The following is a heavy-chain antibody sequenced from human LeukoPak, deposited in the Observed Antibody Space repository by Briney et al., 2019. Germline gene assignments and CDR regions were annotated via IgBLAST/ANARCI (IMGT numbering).Heavy chain of an antibody. Sequence: SVKVSCKASGGTFISYAISWVRQAPGQGLEWMGRIIPILGIANYAQKFQGRVTITADKSTSTAYMELSSLRSEDTAVYYCANYYYDSSGYYLQVNAFDIWGQGTMVTVSS. CDR3: ANYYYDSSGYYLQVNAFDI. CDR2: IIPILGIA. CDR1: GGTFISYA. D-gene: IGHD3-22*01. J-gene: IGHJ3*02. V-gene: IGHV1-69*04.